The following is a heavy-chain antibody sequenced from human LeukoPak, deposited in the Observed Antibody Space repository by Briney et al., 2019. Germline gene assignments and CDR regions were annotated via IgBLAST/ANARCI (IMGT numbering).Heavy chain of an antibody. CDR3: ARDPPKDYDILTGNGMDV. D-gene: IGHD3-9*01. J-gene: IGHJ6*02. V-gene: IGHV1-46*01. Sequence: ASVKVSCKASGCTFTSYYMHWVRQAPGQGLEWMGIINPSGGSTSYAQKFQGRVTMTRDTSTSTVYMELSSLRSEDTAVYYCARDPPKDYDILTGNGMDVWGQGTTVTVSS. CDR2: INPSGGST. CDR1: GCTFTSYY.